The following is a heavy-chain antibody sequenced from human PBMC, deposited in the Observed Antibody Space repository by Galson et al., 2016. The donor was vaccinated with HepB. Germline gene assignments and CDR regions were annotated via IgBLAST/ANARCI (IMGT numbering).Heavy chain of an antibody. Sequence: SLRLSCAASGFTFSTYELSWVRQAPGKGLEWVSYISGSGSTIYYADSVKGRFTISRDSAKKSLYLQMNSLRVEDTGIYYCARWGRYDLLTHYALDVWGRGTTVTVSS. V-gene: IGHV3-48*03. J-gene: IGHJ6*02. CDR2: ISGSGSTI. CDR1: GFTFSTYE. D-gene: IGHD3-16*01. CDR3: ARWGRYDLLTHYALDV.